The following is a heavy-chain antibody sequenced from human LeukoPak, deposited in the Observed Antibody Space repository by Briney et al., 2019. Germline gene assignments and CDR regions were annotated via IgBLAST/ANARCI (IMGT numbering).Heavy chain of an antibody. D-gene: IGHD3-10*01. CDR3: ARVTAPRGIWFGELGSDY. CDR2: ISYDGSNK. J-gene: IGHJ4*02. Sequence: PGRSLRLSYAASGFTFSSYAMHWVRQAPGKGLEWVAVISYDGSNKYYADSVKGRFTISRDNSKNTLYLQMNSLRAEDTAVYYCARVTAPRGIWFGELGSDYWGQGTLVTVSS. CDR1: GFTFSSYA. V-gene: IGHV3-30-3*01.